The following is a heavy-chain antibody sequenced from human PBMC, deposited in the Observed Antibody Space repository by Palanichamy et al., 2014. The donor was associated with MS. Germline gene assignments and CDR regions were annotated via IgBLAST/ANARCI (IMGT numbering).Heavy chain of an antibody. CDR1: GFTVSSNY. V-gene: IGHV3-66*01. J-gene: IGHJ5*02. CDR2: IYPSDET. D-gene: IGHD3-22*01. Sequence: EVQLVESGGGLVQPGGSLRLSCAASGFTVSSNYMSWVRHAPGKGLEWVSMIYPSDETHYADSVKDRFTISRDNFKNTLYLQMNTLRVEDTAVYYCARWTGTYYDAWGQGTLVTVSS. CDR3: ARWTGTYYDA.